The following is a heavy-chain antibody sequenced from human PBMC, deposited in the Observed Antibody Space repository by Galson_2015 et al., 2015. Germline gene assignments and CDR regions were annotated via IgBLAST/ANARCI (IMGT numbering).Heavy chain of an antibody. J-gene: IGHJ4*02. V-gene: IGHV3-30*18. CDR2: ISYDGSNK. CDR1: GFTFSSYG. CDR3: AKDMTTVTTSPFDY. Sequence: SLRLSCAASGFTFSSYGMHWVRQAPGEGLEWVAVISYDGSNKYYADSVKGRFTISRDNSKSTLYLQMNSLRAEDTAVYYCAKDMTTVTTSPFDYWGQGTLVTVSS. D-gene: IGHD4-17*01.